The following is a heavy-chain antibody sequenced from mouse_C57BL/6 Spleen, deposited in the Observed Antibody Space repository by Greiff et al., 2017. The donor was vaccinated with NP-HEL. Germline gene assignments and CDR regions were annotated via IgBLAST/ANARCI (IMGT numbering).Heavy chain of an antibody. D-gene: IGHD1-1*01. J-gene: IGHJ1*03. CDR1: GYTFTSYW. CDR3: ARRYGSRDWYFDV. CDR2: IDPSDSYT. V-gene: IGHV1-50*01. Sequence: QVQLQQPGAELVKPGASVKLSCKASGYTFTSYWMQWVKQRPGQGLEWIGEIDPSDSYTNYNQKFKGKATLTVDTSSSTAYMQLSSLTSEDSAVYYCARRYGSRDWYFDVWGTGTTVTVSS.